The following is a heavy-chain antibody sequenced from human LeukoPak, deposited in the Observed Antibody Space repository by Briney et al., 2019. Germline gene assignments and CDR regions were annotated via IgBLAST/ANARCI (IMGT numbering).Heavy chain of an antibody. D-gene: IGHD5-18*01. CDR1: GGTFSIYA. J-gene: IGHJ6*02. Sequence: SVKVSFTASGGTFSIYAISWVRQAPGQGLEWMGGIIPIFGTANYAQKFQGRVTITADESTSTAYMELSSLRSEDTAVYYCARVPSKGPRTDSYGYLRSYYYYGMDVWGQGTTVTASS. CDR3: ARVPSKGPRTDSYGYLRSYYYYGMDV. V-gene: IGHV1-69*13. CDR2: IIPIFGTA.